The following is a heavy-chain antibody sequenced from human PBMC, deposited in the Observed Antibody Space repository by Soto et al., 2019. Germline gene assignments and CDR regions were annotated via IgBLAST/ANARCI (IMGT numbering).Heavy chain of an antibody. CDR2: ISGRSAVP. Sequence: EGQLLQSGGDLVQPGGSLRLSCAGSGLTLRSYAMTWIRQTPEKGLEWVSTISGRSAVPSYADSVKCRFTVSSDNSKNPLYLQMTRLWPVATAIYYCAKGGPFTGGFDPWGPGTLVTVSA. CDR3: AKGGPFTGGFDP. D-gene: IGHD3-16*01. V-gene: IGHV3-23*01. CDR1: GLTLRSYA. J-gene: IGHJ5*02.